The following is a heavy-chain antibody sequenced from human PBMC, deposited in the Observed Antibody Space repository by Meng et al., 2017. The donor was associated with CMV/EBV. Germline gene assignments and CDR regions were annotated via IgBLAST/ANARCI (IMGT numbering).Heavy chain of an antibody. CDR3: ARGVGGWFDP. D-gene: IGHD1-26*01. CDR1: GGSFGGYY. CDR2: INHSGST. Sequence: QAQAQQWGAGLLKPSEPLSLTCAVYGGSFGGYYWSWIRQPPGKGLEWIGEINHSGSTNYNPSLKSRVTISVDTSKNQFSLKLSSVTAADTAVYYCARGVGGWFDPWGQGTLVTVSS. J-gene: IGHJ5*02. V-gene: IGHV4-34*01.